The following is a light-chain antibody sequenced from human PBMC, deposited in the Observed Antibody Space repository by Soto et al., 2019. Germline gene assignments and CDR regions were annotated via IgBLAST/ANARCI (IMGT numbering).Light chain of an antibody. CDR3: QRCNNYPWT. CDR2: KAS. V-gene: IGKV1-5*03. Sequence: DIQMTQSPSTLSASVGDRVTITCRASQDINNCLAWYQQKPGKAPNLLIYKASSLESEVPSRFSGSGSGTEFTLTISSLQPDDAVTKYCQRCNNYPWTFGQGTKVEVK. CDR1: QDINNC. J-gene: IGKJ1*01.